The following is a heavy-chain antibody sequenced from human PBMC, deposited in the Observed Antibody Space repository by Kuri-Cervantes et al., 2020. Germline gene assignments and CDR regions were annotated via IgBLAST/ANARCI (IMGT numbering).Heavy chain of an antibody. D-gene: IGHD3-9*01. CDR3: ARGAEYYDILTGIDY. Sequence: GGSLRLSCAASGFTFSSYAMHWVRQAPGKGLEWVAVISYDGSNKYYADSVKGRFTISRDNSKNTLYLQMNSLRAEDTAVYYCARGAEYYDILTGIDYWGQGTLVTVSS. J-gene: IGHJ4*02. CDR2: ISYDGSNK. CDR1: GFTFSSYA. V-gene: IGHV3-30-3*01.